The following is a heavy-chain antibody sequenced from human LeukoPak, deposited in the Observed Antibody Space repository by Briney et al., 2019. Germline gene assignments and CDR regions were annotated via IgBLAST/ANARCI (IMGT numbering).Heavy chain of an antibody. J-gene: IGHJ4*02. D-gene: IGHD5-24*01. Sequence: PGGSLRLSCATSGFTFNNAWMNWVRQAPGKGLEWVGRIKSKGDGGTADYAAPVKGRFTISRDDSKNTLSLQMNSLKIEDTAVYYCAKDKRGGYNFYYFDYWGQGTLVTVSS. CDR3: AKDKRGGYNFYYFDY. CDR2: IKSKGDGGTA. CDR1: GFTFNNAW. V-gene: IGHV3-15*01.